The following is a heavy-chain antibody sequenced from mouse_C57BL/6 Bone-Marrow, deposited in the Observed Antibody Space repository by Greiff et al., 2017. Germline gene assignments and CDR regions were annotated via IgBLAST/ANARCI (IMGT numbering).Heavy chain of an antibody. CDR1: GYAFSSSW. CDR2: IYPGDGDT. V-gene: IGHV1-82*01. Sequence: VQLVESGPELVKPGASVKISCKASGYAFSSSWMNWVKQRPGKGLEWIGRIYPGDGDTNYNGKFKGKATLTADKSSSTAYMQLSSLTSEDSAVYFCARRQGGSSYFDYWGQGTTLTVSS. J-gene: IGHJ2*01. D-gene: IGHD1-1*01. CDR3: ARRQGGSSYFDY.